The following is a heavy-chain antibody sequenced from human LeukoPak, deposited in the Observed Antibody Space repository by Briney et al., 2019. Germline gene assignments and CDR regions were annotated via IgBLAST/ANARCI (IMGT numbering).Heavy chain of an antibody. CDR1: GFTFDDYG. CDR3: ARDRGSSSWYELDYFDY. Sequence: GGSLRLSCAASGFTFDDYGMSWVRQAPGTGLEWVSGINWNGGSTGYADSVKGRFTISRDNAKNSLYLQMNSLRAEDTALYYCARDRGSSSWYELDYFDYWGQGTLVTVSS. CDR2: INWNGGST. J-gene: IGHJ4*02. V-gene: IGHV3-20*04. D-gene: IGHD6-13*01.